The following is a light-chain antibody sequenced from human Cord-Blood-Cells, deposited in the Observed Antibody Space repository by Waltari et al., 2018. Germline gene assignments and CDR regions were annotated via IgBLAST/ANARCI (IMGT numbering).Light chain of an antibody. V-gene: IGLV3-1*01. CDR1: KLGDKY. Sequence: SYELTQPPSVSVSPGQTASITCSGDKLGDKYACWYQQKPGQSPVLVIYQDSKRPSGIPERFSGSTSGNTATLTISGTQAMDEADYYCQAWDSSTAGVFGGGTKLTVL. CDR3: QAWDSSTAGV. J-gene: IGLJ3*02. CDR2: QDS.